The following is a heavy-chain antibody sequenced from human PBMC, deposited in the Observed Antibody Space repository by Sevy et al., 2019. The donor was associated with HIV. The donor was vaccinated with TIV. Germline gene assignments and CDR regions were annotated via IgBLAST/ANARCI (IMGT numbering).Heavy chain of an antibody. CDR3: ARGLGVVPYYYYALDV. J-gene: IGHJ6*02. CDR1: GFTFSTYD. D-gene: IGHD2-15*01. Sequence: GGSLRLSCAASGFTFSTYDMHWVRQATGKGLEWVSVIGTAGDTYYPGSVKGRFTISRENAKNSFYLQMNSLRAGDTAVYYCARGLGVVPYYYYALDVWGQGTTVTVSS. V-gene: IGHV3-13*01. CDR2: IGTAGDT.